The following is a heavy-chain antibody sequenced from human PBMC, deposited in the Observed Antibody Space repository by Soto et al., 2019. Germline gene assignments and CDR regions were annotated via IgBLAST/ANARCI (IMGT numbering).Heavy chain of an antibody. CDR3: ARGNYYGMDV. J-gene: IGHJ6*02. CDR1: GGSISSADYY. CDR2: IYKSGNT. Sequence: QVQLQESGPGLVKPSQTLSLTCTVSGGSISSADYYWSWIRQPPGKGLEWIGYIYKSGNTYYNPSLKSRVTKPIDTSKNQFSLKLSSVTAADTAVYYCARGNYYGMDVWGQGTTVTVSS. V-gene: IGHV4-30-4*01.